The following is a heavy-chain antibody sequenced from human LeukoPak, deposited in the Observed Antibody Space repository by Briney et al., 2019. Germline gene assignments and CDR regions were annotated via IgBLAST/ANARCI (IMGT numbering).Heavy chain of an antibody. CDR1: GFTFSWYW. J-gene: IGHJ4*02. Sequence: GGSLRLSCAASGFTFSWYWMSWVRQAPGKGLEWVANIKQDGSEKYYVDSVKGRFTISRDNAKNSLSLQMNSLRAEDTAVYYCARDGYSYGYDYWGQGTLVTVSS. V-gene: IGHV3-7*04. CDR2: IKQDGSEK. CDR3: ARDGYSYGYDY. D-gene: IGHD5-18*01.